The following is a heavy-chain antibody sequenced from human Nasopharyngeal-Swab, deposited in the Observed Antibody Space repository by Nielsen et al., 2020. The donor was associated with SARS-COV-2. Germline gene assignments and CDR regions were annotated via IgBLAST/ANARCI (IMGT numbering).Heavy chain of an antibody. CDR3: ARDLNYYGMDV. V-gene: IGHV3-66*01. J-gene: IGHJ6*02. CDR2: IYSGGST. Sequence: GGSLRLSCAASGFTVSSNYMSWVRQAPGKGLEWVAVIYSGGSTYYADSVKGRFTISRDNSKNTLYLQLNSLRAEDTAVYYCARDLNYYGMDVWGQGTTVTVSS. CDR1: GFTVSSNY.